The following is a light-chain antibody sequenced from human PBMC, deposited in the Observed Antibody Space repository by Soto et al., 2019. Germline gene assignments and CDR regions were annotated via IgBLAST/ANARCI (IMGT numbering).Light chain of an antibody. CDR1: QSVRTY. CDR3: QQRNSWPPIT. Sequence: EIVLTQSPVTLSLSPGERATLSCRASQSVRTYLAWYQVKPGQAPRLLIYDASSRASGVPARCSGSGSGTDFTLTISSIEHEDFALYYCQQRNSWPPITFGQGTRLEIK. CDR2: DAS. J-gene: IGKJ5*01. V-gene: IGKV3-11*01.